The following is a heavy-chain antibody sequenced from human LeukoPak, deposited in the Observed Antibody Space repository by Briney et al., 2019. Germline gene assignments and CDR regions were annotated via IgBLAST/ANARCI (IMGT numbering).Heavy chain of an antibody. CDR2: IYTGGST. V-gene: IGHV3-66*01. CDR3: AKKRYSSSVSYFDY. Sequence: GGSLRLSCAASGFTVSSNYMSWVRQAPGKGLEWVSIIYTGGSTYYADSVKGRFTISRDNSKNTLYLQMNSLRAEDTAVYYCAKKRYSSSVSYFDYWGQGTLVTVSS. CDR1: GFTVSSNY. J-gene: IGHJ4*02. D-gene: IGHD6-19*01.